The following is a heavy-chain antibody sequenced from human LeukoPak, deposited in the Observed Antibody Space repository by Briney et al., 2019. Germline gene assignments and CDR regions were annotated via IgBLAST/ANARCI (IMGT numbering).Heavy chain of an antibody. CDR2: ISGSGGST. CDR1: GFTFSSYA. D-gene: IGHD2-15*01. V-gene: IGHV3-23*01. Sequence: GGSLRLSCAASGFTFSSYAMSWVRQAPGKGLEWVSAISGSGGSTYYADSVKGRFTISRDNSKNTLYLQMNSLRAEDTAVYYCAKYIVVVVAATHFDYWAQGTLVTVSS. CDR3: AKYIVVVVAATHFDY. J-gene: IGHJ4*02.